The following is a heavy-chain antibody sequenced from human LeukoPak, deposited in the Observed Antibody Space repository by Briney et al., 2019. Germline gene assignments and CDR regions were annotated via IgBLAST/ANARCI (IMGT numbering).Heavy chain of an antibody. V-gene: IGHV1-69*13. CDR3: ARAPKAIVVPAAKKGNYYYMDV. Sequence: SVKVSCKASGGTFSSYAISWVRQAPGQGLEWMGGIIPIFGTANYAQKFQGRVTITADESTSTAYMELSSLRSEDTAVYYCARAPKAIVVPAAKKGNYYYMDVWGKGTTVTISS. CDR2: IIPIFGTA. D-gene: IGHD2-2*01. CDR1: GGTFSSYA. J-gene: IGHJ6*03.